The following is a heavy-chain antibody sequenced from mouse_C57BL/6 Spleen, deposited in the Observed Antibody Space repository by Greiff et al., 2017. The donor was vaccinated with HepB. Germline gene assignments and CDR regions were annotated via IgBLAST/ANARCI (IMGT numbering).Heavy chain of an antibody. D-gene: IGHD2-3*01. CDR3: ARQYDGYYGFDY. Sequence: EVQVVESGGDLVKPGGSLKLSCAASGFTFSSYGMSWVRQTPDKRLEWVATISSGGSYTYYPDSVKGRFTISRDNAKNTLYLQMSSLKSEDTAMYYCARQYDGYYGFDYWGQGTTLTVSS. V-gene: IGHV5-6*01. CDR1: GFTFSSYG. CDR2: ISSGGSYT. J-gene: IGHJ2*01.